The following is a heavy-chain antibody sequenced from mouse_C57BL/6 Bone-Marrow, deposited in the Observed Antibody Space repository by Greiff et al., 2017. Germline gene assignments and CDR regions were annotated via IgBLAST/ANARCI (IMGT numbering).Heavy chain of an antibody. CDR1: GYTFTSYW. CDR2: IDPSDSYT. D-gene: IGHD5-2*01. V-gene: IGHV1-50*01. Sequence: VQLQQPGAELVKPGASVKLSCKASGYTFTSYWMQWVKQRPGQGLEWIGEIDPSDSYTNYNQKFKGKATLTVDTSSSTAYMQLSSLTSEDSAVYYCARRIPTGGSMDYWGQGTSVTVSS. CDR3: ARRIPTGGSMDY. J-gene: IGHJ4*01.